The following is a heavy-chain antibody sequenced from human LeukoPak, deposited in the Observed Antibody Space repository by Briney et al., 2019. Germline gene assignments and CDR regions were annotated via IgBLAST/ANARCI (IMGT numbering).Heavy chain of an antibody. CDR2: IIPILGIA. CDR1: GGTFSSYA. V-gene: IGHV1-69*04. J-gene: IGHJ3*02. CDR3: ARAPYYYDSSGYYSTDAFDI. Sequence: GASVKVSCKASGGTFSSYAISWVRQAPGQGLEWMGRIIPILGIANYAQKFQGRVTITADKSTSTAYTELSSLRSEDTAVYYCARAPYYYDSSGYYSTDAFDIWGQGTMVTVSS. D-gene: IGHD3-22*01.